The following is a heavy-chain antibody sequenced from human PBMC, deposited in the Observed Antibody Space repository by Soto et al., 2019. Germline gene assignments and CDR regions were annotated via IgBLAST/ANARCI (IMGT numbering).Heavy chain of an antibody. Sequence: QVQLVQSGAEVKKPGSSVKVSCKASGGTFSSYAISWVRQAPGQGLEWMGGIIPIFGTANYAQKFQGRVTITEDESTSTAYMELSSLRSEDTAVYYCARDMGGLVRGGYYYYYGMDVWGQGTTVTVSS. CDR3: ARDMGGLVRGGYYYYYGMDV. J-gene: IGHJ6*02. CDR2: IIPIFGTA. CDR1: GGTFSSYA. V-gene: IGHV1-69*01. D-gene: IGHD3-10*01.